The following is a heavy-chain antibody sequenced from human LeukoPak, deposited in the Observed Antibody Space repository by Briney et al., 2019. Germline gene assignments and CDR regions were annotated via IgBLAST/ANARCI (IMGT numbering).Heavy chain of an antibody. V-gene: IGHV3-23*01. CDR1: GFTFGTHA. CDR2: ISGPGGTT. D-gene: IGHD4-23*01. CDR3: ARDPGVIPVHYMDV. J-gene: IGHJ6*03. Sequence: GGSLRLSCVVSGFTFGTHAMTSVRQAPGKGLERVSDISGPGGTTYYAASVTGRFTISRDNSKNTLFLQMNSLRAEDTPVYYCARDPGVIPVHYMDVWGKGTTVIVSS.